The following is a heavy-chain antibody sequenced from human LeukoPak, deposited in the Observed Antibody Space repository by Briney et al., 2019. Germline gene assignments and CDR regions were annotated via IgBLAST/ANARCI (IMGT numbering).Heavy chain of an antibody. CDR2: IKQDGSEK. CDR3: ARDESVVGASSYYYYYMDV. V-gene: IGHV3-7*01. CDR1: GFTFSSYE. J-gene: IGHJ6*03. Sequence: HTGGSLRLSCAASGFTFSSYEMNWVRQAPGKGLEWVANIKQDGSEKYYVDSVKGRFTISRDNAKNSLYLQMNSLRAEDTAVYYCARDESVVGASSYYYYYMDVWGKGTTVTVSS. D-gene: IGHD1-26*01.